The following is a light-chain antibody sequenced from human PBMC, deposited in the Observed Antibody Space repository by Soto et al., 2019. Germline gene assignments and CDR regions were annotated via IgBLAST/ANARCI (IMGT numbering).Light chain of an antibody. J-gene: IGKJ2*01. CDR2: DAS. Sequence: EIVLTQSPGTLSLSPGERATLSCRASQSVIGDYLAWYQHKPGQAPRLLIYDASTRATGIPDRFSGSGSGTDFTLTISRLEPEDFAVYYCQQYGTSPPYTFGQGTKVEIK. V-gene: IGKV3-20*01. CDR3: QQYGTSPPYT. CDR1: QSVIGDY.